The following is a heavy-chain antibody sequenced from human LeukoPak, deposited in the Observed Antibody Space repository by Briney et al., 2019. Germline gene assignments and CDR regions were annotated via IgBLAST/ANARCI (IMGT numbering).Heavy chain of an antibody. J-gene: IGHJ4*02. Sequence: GGSLRLSCAASGFTFSSYSMNWVRQAPGKGLEWVSYISSSSSTIYYADSVKGRFTISRDNAKNSLYLQMNSLRAEDTAVYYCARETHGYYDSSGYYDFDYWGQGTLVTVSS. CDR2: ISSSSSTI. CDR1: GFTFSSYS. D-gene: IGHD3-22*01. V-gene: IGHV3-48*04. CDR3: ARETHGYYDSSGYYDFDY.